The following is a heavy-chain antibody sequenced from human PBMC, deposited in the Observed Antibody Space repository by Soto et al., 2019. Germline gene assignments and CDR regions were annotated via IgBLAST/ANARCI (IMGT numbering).Heavy chain of an antibody. CDR3: ARASCSSTSCYTGNWFDP. J-gene: IGHJ5*02. V-gene: IGHV1-46*01. CDR1: GNTFTSYY. D-gene: IGHD2-2*02. Sequence: QVQLVQSGAEVKKPGASVKVSCKASGNTFTSYYMHWVRQAPGQGLEWMGIINPSGGSTSYAQKFQGRVSMTRDTSTSTVYMALSSLRSEDTAVYYSARASCSSTSCYTGNWFDPWGQGTLVTVSS. CDR2: INPSGGST.